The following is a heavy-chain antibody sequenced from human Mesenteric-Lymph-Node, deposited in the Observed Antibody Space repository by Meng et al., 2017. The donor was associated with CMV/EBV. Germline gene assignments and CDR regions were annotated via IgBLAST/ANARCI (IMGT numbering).Heavy chain of an antibody. J-gene: IGHJ6*02. CDR3: ARWNYYYYGMDV. CDR2: INHSGST. D-gene: IGHD5-12*01. Sequence: ESLKISCAASGFTFSDYYMSWIRQAPGKGLEWIGEINHSGSTNYNPSLKSRVTISVDTSKNQFSLKLSSVTAADTAVYYCARWNYYYYGMDVWGQGTTVTVSS. V-gene: IGHV4-34*01. CDR1: GFTFSDYY.